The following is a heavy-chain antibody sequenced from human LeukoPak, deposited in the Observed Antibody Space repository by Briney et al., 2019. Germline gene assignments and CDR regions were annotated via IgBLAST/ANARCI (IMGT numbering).Heavy chain of an antibody. J-gene: IGHJ4*02. V-gene: IGHV3-23*01. CDR1: EFIFNNFA. D-gene: IGHD3-22*01. Sequence: AGGSLRLSCAASEFIFNNFAMTWVRQAPGKGLEWVSSISGSGRTTYYADSVKGRFTISRDNSKNTLFLQMSGLRADDTAIYYCAKGKKLYDSNDYYFFAPLEYWGQGALVTVSS. CDR3: AKGKKLYDSNDYYFFAPLEY. CDR2: ISGSGRTT.